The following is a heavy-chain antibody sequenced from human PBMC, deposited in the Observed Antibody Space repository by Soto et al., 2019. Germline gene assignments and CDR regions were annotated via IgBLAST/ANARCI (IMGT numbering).Heavy chain of an antibody. CDR2: IYYSGTT. V-gene: IGHV4-59*01. CDR1: GGSIGRNY. Sequence: LSLTCTVSGGSIGRNYWSWIRQPPGKGLQWIGYIYYSGTTDYNPSLKSRVTMSVDTSKMQFSLRLTSVTAADTAVYYCARGPYDGFDVWGQGTMVTVSS. J-gene: IGHJ3*01. CDR3: ARGPYDGFDV.